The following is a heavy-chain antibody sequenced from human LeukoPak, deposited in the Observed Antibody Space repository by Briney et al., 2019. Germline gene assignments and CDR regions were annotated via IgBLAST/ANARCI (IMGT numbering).Heavy chain of an antibody. CDR3: AKMVHTEQWLVPFDY. CDR1: GFTFSSYG. Sequence: GGSLRLSCAASGFTFSSYGIHWVRQAPGKGLEWEAVISNDGSNKYYADSAKGRFTISRDNSKNTLYLQMNSLRAEDTAVYYCAKMVHTEQWLVPFDYWGQGTLVTVSS. CDR2: ISNDGSNK. D-gene: IGHD6-19*01. V-gene: IGHV3-30*18. J-gene: IGHJ4*02.